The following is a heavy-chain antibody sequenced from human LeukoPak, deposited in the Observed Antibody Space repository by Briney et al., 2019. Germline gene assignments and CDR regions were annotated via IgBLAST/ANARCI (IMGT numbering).Heavy chain of an antibody. CDR1: GFTVSNNY. J-gene: IGHJ3*02. D-gene: IGHD3-22*01. Sequence: GGSLRLSCAASGFTVSNNYMSWVRQAPGKGQEWVSVIYSGGSTYYADSVKGRFTISRDNSKNTLYLQMNSLRAEDTAVYYCARDSRQDYYDSSGYLWFAFDIWGQGTMVTVSS. V-gene: IGHV3-53*01. CDR3: ARDSRQDYYDSSGYLWFAFDI. CDR2: IYSGGST.